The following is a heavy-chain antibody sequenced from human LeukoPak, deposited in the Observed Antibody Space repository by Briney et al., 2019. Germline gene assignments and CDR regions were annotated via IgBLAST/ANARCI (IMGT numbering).Heavy chain of an antibody. J-gene: IGHJ4*02. CDR2: INPSGGST. D-gene: IGHD6-19*01. Sequence: ASVKVSCKASGYTFTSYYMHWVRQAPGQGLEWMGIINPSGGSTSYAQKFQGRVTMTRDTSTSTVYMELSSLRSEDTAVYYCARVIETAAVAGEFPFDYWGQGTLVTVSS. CDR3: ARVIETAAVAGEFPFDY. V-gene: IGHV1-46*01. CDR1: GYTFTSYY.